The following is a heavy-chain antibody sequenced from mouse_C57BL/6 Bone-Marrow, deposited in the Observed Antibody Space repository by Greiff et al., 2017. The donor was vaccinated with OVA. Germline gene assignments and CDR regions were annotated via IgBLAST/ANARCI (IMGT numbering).Heavy chain of an antibody. CDR3: TTLITTVVATPYYAMDY. CDR1: GFNIKDDY. J-gene: IGHJ4*01. Sequence: VQLQQSGAELVRPGASVKLSCTASGFNIKDDYMHWVKQRPEQGLEWIGWIDPENGDTEYASKFQGKATITADTSSNTAYLQLSSLTSEDTAVYYCTTLITTVVATPYYAMDYWGQGTSVTVSS. CDR2: IDPENGDT. V-gene: IGHV14-4*01. D-gene: IGHD1-1*01.